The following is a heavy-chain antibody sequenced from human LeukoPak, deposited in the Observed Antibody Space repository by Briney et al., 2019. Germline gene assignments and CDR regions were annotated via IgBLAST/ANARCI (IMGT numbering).Heavy chain of an antibody. CDR1: GFTFYDFA. CDR2: ISWNSDTI. D-gene: IGHD5-12*01. V-gene: IGHV3-9*01. CDR3: ATNGGGDSGYGNFDY. Sequence: RSLRLSSAVSGFTFYDFAMHWVGLVPGQELKWLFGISWNSDTIGYGDSVKGRFTISRDNAKNSLYLQMNSLRPEDTALYYCATNGGGDSGYGNFDYWGQGTLVTVSS. J-gene: IGHJ4*02.